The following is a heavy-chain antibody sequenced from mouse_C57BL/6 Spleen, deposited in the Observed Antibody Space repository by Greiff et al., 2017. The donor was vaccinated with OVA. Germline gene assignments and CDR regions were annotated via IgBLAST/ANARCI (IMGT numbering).Heavy chain of an antibody. CDR2: ISSGGSYT. CDR1: GFTFSSYG. CDR3: ARRTTVDAMDY. J-gene: IGHJ4*01. D-gene: IGHD1-1*01. V-gene: IGHV5-6*02. Sequence: EVKLMESGGDLVKPGGSLKLSCAASGFTFSSYGMSWVRQTPDKRLEWVATISSGGSYTYYPDSVKGRFTISRDNAKNTLYLQMSSLKSEDTAMYYCARRTTVDAMDYWGQGTSVTVSS.